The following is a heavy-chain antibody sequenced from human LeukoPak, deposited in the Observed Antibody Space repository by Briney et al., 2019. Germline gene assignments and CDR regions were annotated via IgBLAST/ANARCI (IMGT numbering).Heavy chain of an antibody. CDR3: ARVYGGWYQLLKEPYYYYYMDV. CDR1: GGSISSYY. V-gene: IGHV4-4*07. J-gene: IGHJ6*03. Sequence: SETLSLTCTVSGGSISSYYWSWIRQPAGKGLELIGRIYTSGSTKYNPSLKSRVTMSVDTSKNQFSLKLSSVTAADTAVYYCARVYGGWYQLLKEPYYYYYMDVWGKGTTVTVSS. CDR2: IYTSGST. D-gene: IGHD2-2*01.